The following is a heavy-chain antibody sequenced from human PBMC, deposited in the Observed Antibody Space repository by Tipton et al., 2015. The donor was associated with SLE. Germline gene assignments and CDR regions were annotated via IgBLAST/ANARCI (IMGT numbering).Heavy chain of an antibody. CDR2: IWHGGST. Sequence: TLSLTCTVSGYSVSSTYHWGWIRQPPGKGLEWIGSIWHGGSTYYKPSLKSRVTISVDTSKNQFSLRLSSVTAADTAVYYCARAPGLERAYYYYYYMDVWGKGTTVTVSS. J-gene: IGHJ6*03. CDR1: GYSVSSTYH. D-gene: IGHD1-1*01. CDR3: ARAPGLERAYYYYYYMDV. V-gene: IGHV4-38-2*02.